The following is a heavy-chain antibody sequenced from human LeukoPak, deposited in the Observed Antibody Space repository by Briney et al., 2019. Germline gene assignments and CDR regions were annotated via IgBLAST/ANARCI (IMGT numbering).Heavy chain of an antibody. J-gene: IGHJ4*02. V-gene: IGHV3-9*01. Sequence: GGSLRLSCAASGFTFNDYAMHWVRQAPGKGLEWASGISWNSGSIAYADSVKGRFTISRDNAKNSLYLQMSSLRAEDTALYYCVKAYDYWGQGTLVTVSS. CDR1: GFTFNDYA. CDR2: ISWNSGSI. CDR3: VKAYDY.